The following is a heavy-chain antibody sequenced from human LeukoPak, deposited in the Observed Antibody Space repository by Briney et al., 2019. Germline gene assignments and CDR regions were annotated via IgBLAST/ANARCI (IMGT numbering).Heavy chain of an antibody. CDR1: GFPFSSYG. CDR3: ARDLSAAFDF. V-gene: IGHV3-33*01. J-gene: IGHJ4*02. D-gene: IGHD6-19*01. Sequence: PGKSLRLSCAASGFPFSSYGMHWVRQAPGKGLEWEARLVYDERSDYANSVKGRFSISRDNSKNTLFLDMSDLRVEDTAVYYCARDLSAAFDFWGQGVLVTVSS. CDR2: LVYDERS.